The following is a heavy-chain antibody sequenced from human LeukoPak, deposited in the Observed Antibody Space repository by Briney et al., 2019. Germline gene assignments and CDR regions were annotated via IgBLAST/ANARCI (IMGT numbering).Heavy chain of an antibody. CDR2: IYTSGST. D-gene: IGHD7-27*01. J-gene: IGHJ4*02. CDR3: ARSRLGMGLDY. V-gene: IGHV4-61*02. CDR1: GGSISSGSYY. Sequence: SQTLSLTCTVSGGSISSGSYYWSWIRQPAGKGLEWIGRIYTSGSTNYNPSLKSRVTISVDTSKNQFSLKLSSVTTADTAVYYCARSRLGMGLDYWGQGTLVTVS.